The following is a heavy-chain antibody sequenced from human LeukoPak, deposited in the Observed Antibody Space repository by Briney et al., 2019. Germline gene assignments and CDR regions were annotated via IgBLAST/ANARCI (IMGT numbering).Heavy chain of an antibody. Sequence: GGSLGLSCAASGFSFSDYYMSWIRQAPGKGLEWLSYISSRGSAIYYADSVKGRFTVSRDNARNSLYLEVSGLRAEDTAVYYCARESGGSWTIYDHWGQGTLVTVSS. CDR2: ISSRGSAI. CDR3: ARESGGSWTIYDH. J-gene: IGHJ5*02. V-gene: IGHV3-11*01. D-gene: IGHD2-15*01. CDR1: GFSFSDYY.